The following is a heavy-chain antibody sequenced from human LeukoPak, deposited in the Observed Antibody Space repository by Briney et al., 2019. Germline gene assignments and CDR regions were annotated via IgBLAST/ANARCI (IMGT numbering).Heavy chain of an antibody. V-gene: IGHV4-38-2*01. CDR3: ARLTYGDYVWSDP. J-gene: IGHJ5*02. D-gene: IGHD4-17*01. CDR1: GYSISSGYY. Sequence: SETLSLTCADSGYSISSGYYWGWIRQPPGKGLEWIGSIYHSGSTYYNPSLKSRVTISVDTSKNQFSLKLSSVTAADTAVYYCARLTYGDYVWSDPWGQGTLVTVSS. CDR2: IYHSGST.